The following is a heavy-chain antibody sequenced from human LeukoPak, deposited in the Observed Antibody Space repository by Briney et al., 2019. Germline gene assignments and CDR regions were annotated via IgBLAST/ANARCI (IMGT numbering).Heavy chain of an antibody. J-gene: IGHJ4*02. Sequence: GGSLRLSCAASGFTFDDYTMHWVRHAPGKGLEWVSLISWDGGSTYYADSVKGRFTISRDNSKSSLYLQMNSLRTEDTALYYCAKSKTAVTTGYLDYWGQGTLVTVSS. CDR1: GFTFDDYT. CDR3: AKSKTAVTTGYLDY. D-gene: IGHD4-17*01. CDR2: ISWDGGST. V-gene: IGHV3-43*01.